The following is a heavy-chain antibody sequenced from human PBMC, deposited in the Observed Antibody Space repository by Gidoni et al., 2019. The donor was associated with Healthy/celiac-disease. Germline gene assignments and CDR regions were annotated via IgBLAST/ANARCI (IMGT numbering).Heavy chain of an antibody. V-gene: IGHV4-59*01. Sequence: QVQLQESGPGLVKPSETLSLTCTVSGGSISSYYWSWIRQPPGKGLEWIGYIYYSGSTNYNPSLKSRVTISVDTSKNQFSLKLSSVTAADTAVYYCARANPLYYYDSSGYYYWYFDLWGRGTLVTVSS. CDR1: GGSISSYY. D-gene: IGHD3-22*01. CDR3: ARANPLYYYDSSGYYYWYFDL. CDR2: IYYSGST. J-gene: IGHJ2*01.